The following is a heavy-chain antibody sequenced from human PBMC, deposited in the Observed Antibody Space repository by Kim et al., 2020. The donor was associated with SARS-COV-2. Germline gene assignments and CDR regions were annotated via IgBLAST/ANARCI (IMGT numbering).Heavy chain of an antibody. CDR1: GYSFTTYW. V-gene: IGHV5-51*01. CDR3: ARRSGAA. D-gene: IGHD1-26*01. Sequence: GESLKISCKGSGYSFTTYWIGFFRPLPLTCLEWIGVIYPDNSDTRYSPSFQGQVTISADRSVNTAYLQWSSLRASDSAVYYCARRSGAAWGQGTLVTVSS. CDR2: IYPDNSDT. J-gene: IGHJ5*02.